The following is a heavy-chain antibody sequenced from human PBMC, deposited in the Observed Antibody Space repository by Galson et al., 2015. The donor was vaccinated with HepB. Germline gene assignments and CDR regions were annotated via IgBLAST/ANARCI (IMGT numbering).Heavy chain of an antibody. J-gene: IGHJ4*02. CDR1: GGTFSSYT. Sequence: SVKVSCKASGGTFSSYTISWVRQAPGQGLEWMGRIIPILGIANYAQKFQGRVTITADKSTSTAYMELSSLRSEDTAVYCCARQADYGDYGILDYWGQGTLVTVSS. V-gene: IGHV1-69*02. CDR3: ARQADYGDYGILDY. D-gene: IGHD4-17*01. CDR2: IIPILGIA.